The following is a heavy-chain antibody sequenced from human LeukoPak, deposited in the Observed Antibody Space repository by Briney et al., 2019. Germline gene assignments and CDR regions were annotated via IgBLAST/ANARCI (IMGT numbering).Heavy chain of an antibody. CDR1: GGTFSSYA. Sequence: ASVKVSCKASGGTFSSYAISWVRQAPGQGLEWMGRIIPIFGTANYAQKFQGRVTITTDESTSTAYMELSSLRSEDTAVYYCARGISGYEHSDYWGQGTLVTVSS. J-gene: IGHJ4*02. CDR2: IIPIFGTA. V-gene: IGHV1-69*05. CDR3: ARGISGYEHSDY. D-gene: IGHD5-12*01.